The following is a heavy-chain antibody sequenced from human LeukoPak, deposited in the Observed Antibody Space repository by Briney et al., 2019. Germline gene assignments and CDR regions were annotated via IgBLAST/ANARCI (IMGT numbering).Heavy chain of an antibody. D-gene: IGHD4-17*01. Sequence: GGSLRLSCAASGFTFSSYSMNWVRQAPGKGLDWVASIKQGGSENFYMDSVKGRFTISRDDAKNSLYLQMNTLRVEDTALYYCVKGPHYGAYTDYFDFWGQGTLVTVSS. CDR2: IKQGGSEN. V-gene: IGHV3-7*01. CDR3: VKGPHYGAYTDYFDF. CDR1: GFTFSSYS. J-gene: IGHJ4*02.